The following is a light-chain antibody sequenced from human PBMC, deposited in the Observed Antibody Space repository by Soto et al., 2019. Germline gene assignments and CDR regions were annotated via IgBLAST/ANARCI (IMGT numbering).Light chain of an antibody. Sequence: DIVMTQSPLSLPVTPGEPASISCRSSQSLLHSNGYNYLEWYVQKPGQSPQLLIYLGSDRASGVPDRFSGSGSGTDFTLKISRVESEDDGVYYCKQGLSGFSFGPGTKVDIK. V-gene: IGKV2-28*01. CDR1: QSLLHSNGYNY. CDR3: KQGLSGFS. CDR2: LGS. J-gene: IGKJ3*01.